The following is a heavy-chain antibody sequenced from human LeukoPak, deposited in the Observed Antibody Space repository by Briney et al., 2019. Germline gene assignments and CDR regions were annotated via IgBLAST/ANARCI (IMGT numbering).Heavy chain of an antibody. V-gene: IGHV1-18*01. CDR3: ARGSHRRTYSSSGWFDP. CDR2: IHTYNGHT. CDR1: GYTFNSYG. D-gene: IGHD6-6*01. Sequence: ASVKVSCKSSGYTFNSYGITWVRQAPGQGLEWMGWIHTYNGHTNYAQKLQGRVTMTTDTSTSTAYMELRSLRSDDTAVYYCARGSHRRTYSSSGWFDPWGQGTLVTVSS. J-gene: IGHJ5*02.